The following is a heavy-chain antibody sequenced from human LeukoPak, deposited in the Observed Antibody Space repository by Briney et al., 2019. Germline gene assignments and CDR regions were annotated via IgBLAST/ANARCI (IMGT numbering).Heavy chain of an antibody. CDR2: ISSSGSTI. D-gene: IGHD2-2*01. V-gene: IGHV3-11*04. J-gene: IGHJ4*02. CDR1: GFTFSDYY. CDR3: ARDGEIVVVPAAMEGIGY. Sequence: GGSLRLSCAASGFTFSDYYMSWIRQAPGKGLECVSYISSSGSTIYYADSVKGRFTISRDNAKNSLYLQMNSLRAEDTAVYYCARDGEIVVVPAAMEGIGYWGQGTLVTVSS.